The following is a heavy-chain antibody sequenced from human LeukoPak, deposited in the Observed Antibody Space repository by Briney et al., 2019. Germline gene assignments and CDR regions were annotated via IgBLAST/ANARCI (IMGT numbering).Heavy chain of an antibody. D-gene: IGHD3-9*01. V-gene: IGHV1-69*13. CDR2: IIPIFGTA. J-gene: IGHJ4*02. CDR1: GGTFSSYA. CDR3: ARDRGLKLRYFDWLSD. Sequence: ASVKVSCKASGGTFSSYAISWVRQAPGQGLEWMGGIIPIFGTANYAQKFQGRVTITADESTSTAYMELSSLRSEDTAVYYCARDRGLKLRYFDWLSDWGQGTLVTVSS.